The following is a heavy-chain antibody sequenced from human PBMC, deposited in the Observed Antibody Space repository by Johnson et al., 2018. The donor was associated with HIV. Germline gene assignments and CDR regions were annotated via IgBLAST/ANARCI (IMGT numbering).Heavy chain of an antibody. V-gene: IGHV3-30-3*01. CDR3: ARDKGVVARPPGAFDI. D-gene: IGHD2-15*01. CDR2: ISYDESNK. CDR1: GFTFSSYA. J-gene: IGHJ3*02. Sequence: QVQLVESGGGVVKPGRSLRLSCAASGFTFSSYAMHWVRQAPGKGLEWVAVISYDESNKYYADFVKGRFTISRDNAKNSLYLQMNSRRAEDTAVYYCARDKGVVARPPGAFDIWGQWTMVTVSS.